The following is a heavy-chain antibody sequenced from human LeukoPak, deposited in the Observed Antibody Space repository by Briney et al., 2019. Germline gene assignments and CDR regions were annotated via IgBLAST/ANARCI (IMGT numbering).Heavy chain of an antibody. D-gene: IGHD2-15*01. J-gene: IGHJ5*01. CDR1: GFTLTKYA. CDR2: INPSSGNT. CDR3: AKDRAHSVVHNWFDS. V-gene: IGHV3-23*01. Sequence: PGGSLRLSCAASGFTLTKYAMSWVRQAPGKGLEWVSSINPSSGNTYYADSVKGRFTISGDNSKNTLYLQMNSLRAEDTAVYYCAKDRAHSVVHNWFDSWGQGTLVTVSS.